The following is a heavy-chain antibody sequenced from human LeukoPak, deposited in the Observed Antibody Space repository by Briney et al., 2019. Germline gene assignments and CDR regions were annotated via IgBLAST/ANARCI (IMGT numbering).Heavy chain of an antibody. V-gene: IGHV4-59*01. D-gene: IGHD3-10*01. J-gene: IGHJ6*02. CDR3: ASTIYGSGSMDV. Sequence: SETLSLTCTVSGGSISSYYWSWIRQPPGKGLEWIGYIYYSGSTNYNPSLKSRVTISVDTSKNQFSLKLSSVTAADTAAYYCASTIYGSGSMDVWGQGTTVTVSS. CDR1: GGSISSYY. CDR2: IYYSGST.